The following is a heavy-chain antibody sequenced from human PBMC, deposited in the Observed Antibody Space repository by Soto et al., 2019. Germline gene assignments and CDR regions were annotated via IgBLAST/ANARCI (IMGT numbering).Heavy chain of an antibody. CDR3: ARGDRWLDPGAFDF. D-gene: IGHD3-22*01. V-gene: IGHV3-30*02. CDR1: GITLVDYG. Sequence: WGSLRLSCAASGITLVDYGISFFRHSPGKGLEWVATIRYDGRNEDYADSVKGRFTISRDISKKTLYLQMNSLRTEDTAVYYCARGDRWLDPGAFDFWGQGTMVTVSS. J-gene: IGHJ3*01. CDR2: IRYDGRNE.